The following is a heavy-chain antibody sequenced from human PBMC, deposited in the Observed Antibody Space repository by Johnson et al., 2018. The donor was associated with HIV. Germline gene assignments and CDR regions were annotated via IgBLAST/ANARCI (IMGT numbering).Heavy chain of an antibody. CDR1: GFTFDDYD. Sequence: VQLVESGGGLVQPGRSLRLSCAASGFTFDDYDMTWVRQPPGKGLEWVSGINWNGGSTGYAESVKGRFTISRDNAKKSLFLEMNSLRAEDTALYYCARATFYYDRSGYLTRPRAFDMWGQGTMVTVSS. CDR3: ARATFYYDRSGYLTRPRAFDM. J-gene: IGHJ3*02. CDR2: INWNGGST. D-gene: IGHD3-22*01. V-gene: IGHV3-20*04.